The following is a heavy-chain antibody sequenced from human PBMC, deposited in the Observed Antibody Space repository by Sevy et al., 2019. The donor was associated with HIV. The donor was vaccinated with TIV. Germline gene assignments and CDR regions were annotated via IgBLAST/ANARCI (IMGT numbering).Heavy chain of an antibody. CDR2: ISGAGGSP. D-gene: IGHD7-27*01. CDR1: GFTFRTYA. V-gene: IGHV3-23*01. Sequence: GSLRLSCAASGFTFRTYAMSWVRQAPGKGLEWVSGISGAGGSPYYADSVKGRFTISRDNSRHTLFLQMSSLRAEDTGIYYCAKLLGILSGDGLAIWGQGTMVTVSS. J-gene: IGHJ3*02. CDR3: AKLLGILSGDGLAI.